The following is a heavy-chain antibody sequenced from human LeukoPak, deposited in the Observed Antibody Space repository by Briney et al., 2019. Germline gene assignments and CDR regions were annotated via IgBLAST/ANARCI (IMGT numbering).Heavy chain of an antibody. CDR2: IIPIFGTA. V-gene: IGHV1-69*06. CDR1: AGTFSSYA. J-gene: IGHJ4*02. CDR3: SRDRYSSGLTSTFDY. D-gene: IGHD3-22*01. Sequence: SVKVSCKASAGTFSSYAISWVRQAPGQGLEWMGGIIPIFGTANYAQKFQGRVTITADKSTSTAYMELSSLRSEDTAVYYCSRDRYSSGLTSTFDYWGQGTLVTVSS.